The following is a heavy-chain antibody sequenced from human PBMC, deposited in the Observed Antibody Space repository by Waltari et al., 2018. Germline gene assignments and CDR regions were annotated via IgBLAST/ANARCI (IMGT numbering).Heavy chain of an antibody. D-gene: IGHD6-19*01. J-gene: IGHJ1*01. CDR2: INHSGST. CDR3: ARGGSSGWYAEYFQH. CDR1: GGSFSGYY. Sequence: QVQLQQWGAGLLKPSETLSLTCAVYGGSFSGYYWSWIRQPPGKGLEWLGEINHSGSTNYNPSLKSRVTIAVDTSKNQFSLKLSSVTAADTAVYYCARGGSSGWYAEYFQHWGQGTLVTVSS. V-gene: IGHV4-34*01.